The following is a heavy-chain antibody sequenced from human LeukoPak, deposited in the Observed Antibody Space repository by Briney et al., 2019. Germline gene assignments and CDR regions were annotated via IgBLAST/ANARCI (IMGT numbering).Heavy chain of an antibody. CDR3: ERGGSSSYGVLFDY. CDR1: GFTFWSYE. CDR2: ISCSSSTI. D-gene: IGHD5-18*01. J-gene: IGHJ4*02. V-gene: IGHV3-48*03. Sequence: GGSLTLSCAASGFTFWSYEMNWLPQAPGKGLEWVSYISCSSSTIYYEDCVKGLFTISRDNAENSLYLQVSSVRAEDRAVYHCERGGSSSYGVLFDYWGQGTLVTVSS.